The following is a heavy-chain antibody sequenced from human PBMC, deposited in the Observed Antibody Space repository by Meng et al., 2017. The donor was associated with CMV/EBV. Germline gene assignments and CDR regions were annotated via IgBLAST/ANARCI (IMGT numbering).Heavy chain of an antibody. J-gene: IGHJ6*02. Sequence: ASVKVSCKASGYTFTSYGISWVRQAPGQGLEWMGWISAYNGNTNYAQKLQGRVTMTTDTSTSTAYMELRSLRSGDTAVYYCARGSQLEWFRISSYGMDVWGQGTTVTVSS. D-gene: IGHD3-3*01. CDR2: ISAYNGNT. V-gene: IGHV1-18*01. CDR3: ARGSQLEWFRISSYGMDV. CDR1: GYTFTSYG.